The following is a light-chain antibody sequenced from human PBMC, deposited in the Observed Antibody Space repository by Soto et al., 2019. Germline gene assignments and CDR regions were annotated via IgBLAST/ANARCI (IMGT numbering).Light chain of an antibody. CDR2: DAS. CDR3: QQYASSVT. Sequence: EIVLTQSPATLSLSPGERAALSFSASQSVSSYLAWYQQKPGQAPRVLIYDASSRATGIPDRFSGSGSGTEFTLTISRLEPEDVAVYYCQQYASSVTFGGGTKVDI. J-gene: IGKJ4*01. CDR1: QSVSSY. V-gene: IGKV3-20*01.